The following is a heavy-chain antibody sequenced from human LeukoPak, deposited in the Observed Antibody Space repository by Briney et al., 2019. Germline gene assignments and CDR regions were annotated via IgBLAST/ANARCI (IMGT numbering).Heavy chain of an antibody. D-gene: IGHD3-10*01. CDR2: IYYSGST. J-gene: IGHJ4*02. V-gene: IGHV4-59*01. Sequence: SETLSLTCTVSGGSISSYYWSWIRQPPGKGLEGIGYIYYSGSTNCNPSLKSRVTISVDPSKIQVALKLSSVTAADTAVYYCARFTMVRGVISFDYWGQGTLVTVSS. CDR3: ARFTMVRGVISFDY. CDR1: GGSISSYY.